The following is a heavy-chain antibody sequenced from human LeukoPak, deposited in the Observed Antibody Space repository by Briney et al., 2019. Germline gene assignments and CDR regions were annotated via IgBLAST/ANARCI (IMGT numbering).Heavy chain of an antibody. J-gene: IGHJ4*02. D-gene: IGHD4-11*01. CDR3: ARNYPFTDY. V-gene: IGHV3-48*04. CDR1: GFTFSSYT. Sequence: GGSLRLSCAASGFTFSSYTMSWVRQTPGKGLEWVSSISSSSGSTIYYADSVKGRFTISRDNAKNSLYLQMNSLRAEDTAVYYCARNYPFTDYWGQGTLVTVSS. CDR2: ISSSSGSTI.